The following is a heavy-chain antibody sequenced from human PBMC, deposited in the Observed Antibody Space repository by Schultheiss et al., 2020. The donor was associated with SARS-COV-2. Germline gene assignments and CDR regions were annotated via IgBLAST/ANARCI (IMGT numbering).Heavy chain of an antibody. CDR3: ARAHIVVVTATKTLYYYYYGMDV. CDR1: GYTFTSYG. J-gene: IGHJ6*02. D-gene: IGHD2-21*02. CDR2: ISAYNGNT. Sequence: ASVKVSCKASGYTFTSYGISWVRQAPGQGLEWMGWISAYNGNTNYAQKLQGGVTMTTDTSTSTAYMELRSLRSEDTAVYYCARAHIVVVTATKTLYYYYYGMDVWGQGTTVTVSS. V-gene: IGHV1-18*01.